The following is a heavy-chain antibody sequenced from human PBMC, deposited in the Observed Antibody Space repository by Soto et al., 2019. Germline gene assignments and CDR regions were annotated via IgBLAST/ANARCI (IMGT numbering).Heavy chain of an antibody. D-gene: IGHD3-9*01. CDR3: ARSLYDLLTGSVYNWFEP. CDR1: GYTFTNYA. CDR2: INGGNGNT. J-gene: IGHJ5*02. Sequence: ASVKVSCKASGYTFTNYAMHWVRQAPGQRLEWMGWINGGNGNTKYSQKFQGRVTITRDTSASTAYMELSSLRSEDTAVYYCARSLYDLLTGSVYNWFEPWGRGTLVTVSS. V-gene: IGHV1-3*01.